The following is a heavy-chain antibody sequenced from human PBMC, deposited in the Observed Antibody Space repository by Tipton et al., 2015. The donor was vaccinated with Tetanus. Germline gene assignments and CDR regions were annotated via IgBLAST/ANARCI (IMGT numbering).Heavy chain of an antibody. V-gene: IGHV1-2*02. CDR2: IDPNSGGT. CDR1: GYTFTGYY. CDR3: ARGRGDYIYYGMDV. J-gene: IGHJ6*02. D-gene: IGHD3-22*01. Sequence: QVQLVQSGAEMKKPGASVKVSCKASGYTFTGYYIYWVRQAPGQGLEWMGWIDPNSGGTVYAQKFQGMVTMTRDTSISTAYMELRSLRSDGTAVYYCARGRGDYIYYGMDVWGPGSTVTVS.